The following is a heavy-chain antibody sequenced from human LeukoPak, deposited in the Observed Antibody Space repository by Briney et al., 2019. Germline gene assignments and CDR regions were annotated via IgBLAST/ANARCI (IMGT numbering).Heavy chain of an antibody. CDR3: ASYPGRVLTGYRDY. V-gene: IGHV4-39*07. Sequence: SETLSLTCTVSGGSISSSSYYWGWIRQPPGKGLEWIGSIYYSGSTYYNPSLKSRVTISVDTSKNQFSLKLSSVTAADTAVYYCASYPGRVLTGYRDYWGQGTLVTVSS. CDR1: GGSISSSSYY. CDR2: IYYSGST. J-gene: IGHJ4*02. D-gene: IGHD3-9*01.